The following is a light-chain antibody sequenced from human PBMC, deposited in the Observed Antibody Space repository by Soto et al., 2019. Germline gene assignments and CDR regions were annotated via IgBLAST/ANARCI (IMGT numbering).Light chain of an antibody. CDR2: DVS. J-gene: IGLJ2*01. V-gene: IGLV2-14*03. CDR1: SSDVAGYNY. CDR3: SSYTTNNTVI. Sequence: QSALTQPASVSWSPGQSITISCTGTSSDVAGYNYVSWYQQYPGKAPKLMIHDVSDRPSGVSNRFSGSKSDNTASLTISGLQAEDEADYYCSSYTTNNTVIFGGGTKLTVL.